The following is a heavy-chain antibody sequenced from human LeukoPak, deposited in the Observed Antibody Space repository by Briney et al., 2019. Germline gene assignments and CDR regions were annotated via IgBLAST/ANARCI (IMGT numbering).Heavy chain of an antibody. D-gene: IGHD3-10*01. CDR3: ARPLFSSNYKGFAL. CDR2: IQPDDSDT. Sequence: GESLTISCRLSGFSSTTYWIAGVRQLPGKGPEWMGVIQPDDSDTTYSPSLQGHVSISADKSINTAFLQWSSLEASDTAMYYCARPLFSSNYKGFALWGQGTLVAVSS. V-gene: IGHV5-51*01. J-gene: IGHJ3*01. CDR1: GFSSTTYW.